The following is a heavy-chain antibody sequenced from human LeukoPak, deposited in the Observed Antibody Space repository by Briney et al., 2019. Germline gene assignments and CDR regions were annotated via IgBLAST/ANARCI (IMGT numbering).Heavy chain of an antibody. Sequence: GGSLRLSCAASGFTFSSYAMHWVRQAPGKGLEWVAVISYDGSNKYYADSVKGRFTISRDNSKNTLYLQMNSLRAEDTAVYYCAKVRNRATINYFDYWGQGTLVTVSS. V-gene: IGHV3-30-3*01. CDR3: AKVRNRATINYFDY. CDR2: ISYDGSNK. D-gene: IGHD5-24*01. J-gene: IGHJ4*02. CDR1: GFTFSSYA.